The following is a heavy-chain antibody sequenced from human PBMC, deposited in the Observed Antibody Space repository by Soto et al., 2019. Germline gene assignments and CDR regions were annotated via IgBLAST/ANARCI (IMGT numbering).Heavy chain of an antibody. V-gene: IGHV1-69*06. Sequence: SVKVSCKVSGSRFSNYVISWVRQAPGHGLDWLGRIIPIFNSTKYAQSFQGRVTITADKSTSTASLELSSLRSDDTAVYYCAREGRGKKAGYNGLVSLGYWGQGTLVTVSS. CDR3: AREGRGKKAGYNGLVSLGY. D-gene: IGHD2-2*02. CDR2: IIPIFNST. CDR1: GSRFSNYV. J-gene: IGHJ4*02.